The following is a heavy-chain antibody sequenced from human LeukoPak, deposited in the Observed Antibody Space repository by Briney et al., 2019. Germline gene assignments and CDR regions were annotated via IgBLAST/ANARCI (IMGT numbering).Heavy chain of an antibody. CDR1: GYSFTNYW. CDR2: IYPSDSDT. V-gene: IGHV5-51*01. Sequence: ESLKISCKGSGYSFTNYWIGWVRQMPGESLEWMGIIYPSDSDTRYSPSFRGQVTISADKSISTVYLQWSSLKASDTAMYYCARKNYGDFGDGMDVWGQGTTVTVSS. D-gene: IGHD4-17*01. J-gene: IGHJ6*02. CDR3: ARKNYGDFGDGMDV.